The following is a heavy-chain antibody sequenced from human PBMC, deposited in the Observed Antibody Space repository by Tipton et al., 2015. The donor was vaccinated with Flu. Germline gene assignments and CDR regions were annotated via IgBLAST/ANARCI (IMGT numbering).Heavy chain of an antibody. V-gene: IGHV4-59*12. Sequence: TLSLTCTVSGGSISSYYWSWIRQPPGKGLEWIGYIYYSGSTNYNPSLKSRVTISVDTSKNQFSLKLSSVTAADTAVYYCAREAGGIAVDIWGQGTMVTVSS. CDR3: AREAGGIAVDI. J-gene: IGHJ3*02. D-gene: IGHD6-13*01. CDR1: GGSISSYY. CDR2: IYYSGST.